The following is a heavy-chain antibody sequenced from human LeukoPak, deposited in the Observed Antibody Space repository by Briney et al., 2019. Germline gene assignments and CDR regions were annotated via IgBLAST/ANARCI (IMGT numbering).Heavy chain of an antibody. CDR3: ARANSSRTAAGVN. CDR2: INPSGGST. D-gene: IGHD6-13*01. V-gene: IGHV1-46*01. J-gene: IGHJ4*02. CDR1: GYTFTSYY. Sequence: ASVKVSCKASGYTFTSYYMHWVRQAPGQGFERMGIINPSGGSTSYAQKFQGRVTMTRDTSTSTVYMELSSLRSEDTAVYYCARANSSRTAAGVNWGQGTLVTVSS.